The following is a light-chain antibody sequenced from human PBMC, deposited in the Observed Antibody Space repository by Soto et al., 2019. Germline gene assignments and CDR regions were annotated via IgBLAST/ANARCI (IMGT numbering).Light chain of an antibody. J-gene: IGLJ2*01. V-gene: IGLV1-40*01. CDR3: QSYDGSLRGLV. CDR2: GNS. Sequence: QSVLTQPPSVSGAPGQRVTISCSGSSSNIGAGYDVHWYQQLPGTAPKLLIYGNSNRPSGVPDRFSGSKSGTSASLAITGLQAEDEADYYCQSYDGSLRGLVFCGGTKLTVL. CDR1: SSNIGAGYD.